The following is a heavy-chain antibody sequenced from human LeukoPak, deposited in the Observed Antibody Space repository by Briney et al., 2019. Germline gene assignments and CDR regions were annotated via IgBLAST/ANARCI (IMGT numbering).Heavy chain of an antibody. D-gene: IGHD6-19*01. CDR2: INPNSGGT. CDR3: ARDNSGSFGDY. Sequence: GASVRVSCKASEYTFIGYFMHWVRQAPGQGLEWMGWINPNSGGTKYAQKFQGRVTMTRDTSISTAYMELSRLRSDDTAVYYCARDNSGSFGDYWGQGTLVAVSS. J-gene: IGHJ4*02. V-gene: IGHV1-2*02. CDR1: EYTFIGYF.